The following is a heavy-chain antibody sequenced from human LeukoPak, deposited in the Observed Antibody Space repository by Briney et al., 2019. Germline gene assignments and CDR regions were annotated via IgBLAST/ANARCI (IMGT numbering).Heavy chain of an antibody. CDR2: INHSGST. Sequence: PSETLSLTCAVYGGSFSGYYWSWIRQPPGKGLDWIGEINHSGSTNYNPSLKSRVTISVDTSKNQFSLKLSSVTAADTAVYYCARLGSRRYYGSGRKIDYWGQGTLVTVPS. J-gene: IGHJ4*02. D-gene: IGHD3-10*01. CDR1: GGSFSGYY. V-gene: IGHV4-34*01. CDR3: ARLGSRRYYGSGRKIDY.